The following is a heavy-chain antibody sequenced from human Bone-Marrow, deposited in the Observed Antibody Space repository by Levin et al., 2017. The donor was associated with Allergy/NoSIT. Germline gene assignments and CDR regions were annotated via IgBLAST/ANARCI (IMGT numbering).Heavy chain of an antibody. Sequence: GESLKISCVASGFTFSNYWMSWVRQAPGEGLEWVANIRQDGSDKYYVDSVKGRFTISRDNAKNSLFLQMSSLRGEDTAVYYCARPSVGGTTGRLYADCWGQGTLVTVSS. CDR3: ARPSVGGTTGRLYADC. CDR1: GFTFSNYW. J-gene: IGHJ4*02. V-gene: IGHV3-7*01. D-gene: IGHD1-26*01. CDR2: IRQDGSDK.